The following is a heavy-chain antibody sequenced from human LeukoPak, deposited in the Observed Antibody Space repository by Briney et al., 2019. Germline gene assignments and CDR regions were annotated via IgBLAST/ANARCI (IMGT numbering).Heavy chain of an antibody. CDR2: ISNSGSNT. D-gene: IGHD4-23*01. CDR1: GFTFSNYA. V-gene: IGHV3-23*01. Sequence: GSLRLSCVASGFTFSNYAMSWVRQTPGKGLEWVSVISNSGSNTYYADSVKGRFTISRDNSKNTLYLQMNSLRAEDTALYHCAKERSLNGGYSDGYFDHWGQGTLVTVSS. CDR3: AKERSLNGGYSDGYFDH. J-gene: IGHJ4*02.